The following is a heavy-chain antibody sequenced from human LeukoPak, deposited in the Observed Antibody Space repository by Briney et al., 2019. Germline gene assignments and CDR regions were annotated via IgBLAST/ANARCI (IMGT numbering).Heavy chain of an antibody. CDR2: ISAYSTYNGNT. CDR1: GYTFTSYG. CDR3: ARVHSGSTIGMDY. Sequence: ASVKVSCKASGYTFTSYGISWVRQAPGQGPEWMGWISAYSTYNGNTNYAQKLQGRVTMTTDTSTSTAYMELRSLRSDDTAVYYCARVHSGSTIGMDYWGQGTLVIVSS. J-gene: IGHJ4*02. D-gene: IGHD1-26*01. V-gene: IGHV1-18*01.